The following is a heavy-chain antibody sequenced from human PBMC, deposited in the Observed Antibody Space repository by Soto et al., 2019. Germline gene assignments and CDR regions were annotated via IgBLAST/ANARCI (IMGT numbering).Heavy chain of an antibody. Sequence: QVQLVESGGGVVQPGRSLRLSCAASGFTFSSYAMHWVRHAPGKGLEWVAVISYDGSNKYYADSVKGRFTISRDNSKNTLYLQMNSLRAEDTAVYYCARGRSVVAATALDYWGQGTLVTVSS. CDR3: ARGRSVVAATALDY. CDR1: GFTFSSYA. V-gene: IGHV3-30-3*01. CDR2: ISYDGSNK. J-gene: IGHJ4*02. D-gene: IGHD2-15*01.